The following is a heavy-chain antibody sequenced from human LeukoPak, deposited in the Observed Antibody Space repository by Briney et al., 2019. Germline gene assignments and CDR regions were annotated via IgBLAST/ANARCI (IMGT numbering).Heavy chain of an antibody. CDR2: IYSGGST. CDR1: GFTVSSNY. CDR3: ARVKNSNRVIRVNYFDY. J-gene: IGHJ4*02. D-gene: IGHD3-16*02. V-gene: IGHV3-53*01. Sequence: QPGGSLRLSCAASGFTVSSNYMSWVRQAPGKGLEWVSVIYSGGSTYYADSVKGRFTISRDNSKNTLYLQMNSLRAEDTAVYYCARVKNSNRVIRVNYFDYWGQGTLVTVSS.